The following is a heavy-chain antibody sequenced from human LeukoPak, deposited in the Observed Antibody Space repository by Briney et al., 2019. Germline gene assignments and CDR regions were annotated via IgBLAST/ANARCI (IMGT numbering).Heavy chain of an antibody. CDR1: GASISSGSFS. CDR3: ARTLLRPPYFYGMDV. J-gene: IGHJ6*02. V-gene: IGHV4-30-2*01. Sequence: SETLSLTCAVSGASISSGSFSWSWIRLPPGKGLEWIGYIYQSGSTSYNPSLKSRVTISLDRSQNHFSLKVSSVTAADTAVYYCARTLLRPPYFYGMDVWGQGTTVTVSS. CDR2: IYQSGST.